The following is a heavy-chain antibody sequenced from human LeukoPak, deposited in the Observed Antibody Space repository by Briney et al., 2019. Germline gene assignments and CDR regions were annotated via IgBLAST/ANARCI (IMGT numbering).Heavy chain of an antibody. Sequence: GGSLTLSCAASGIILSSYWMSWVRQAPGKGLEWVANIKQDGSEKWYVDSVRGRFTISRDNAKNSLYLQMNSLRVEDTAVYYCAREFRSGYNSRWFDYWGQGTLVTVSS. CDR3: AREFRSGYNSRWFDY. CDR2: IKQDGSEK. CDR1: GIILSSYW. V-gene: IGHV3-7*01. D-gene: IGHD6-19*01. J-gene: IGHJ5*01.